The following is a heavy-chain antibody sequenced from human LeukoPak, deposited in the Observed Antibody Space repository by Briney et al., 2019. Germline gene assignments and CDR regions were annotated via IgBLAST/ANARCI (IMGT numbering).Heavy chain of an antibody. CDR2: IYYSGRT. D-gene: IGHD3-10*01. Sequence: SETLSLTCSVSGDSISYFYWGWIRQPPGKGLEWIGNIYYSGRTYYNSSLKSRVTISVDTSKNQFSLKLSSVTAADTAVYYCARAPMVRGVIYPYYFDYWGQGTLVTVSS. V-gene: IGHV4-39*07. CDR1: GDSISYFY. CDR3: ARAPMVRGVIYPYYFDY. J-gene: IGHJ4*02.